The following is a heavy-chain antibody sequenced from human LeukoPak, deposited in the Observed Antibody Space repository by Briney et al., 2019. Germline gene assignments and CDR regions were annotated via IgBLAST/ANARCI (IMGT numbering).Heavy chain of an antibody. CDR1: GDSVSSNSAA. V-gene: IGHV6-1*01. Sequence: NLSQTLSLTCAISGDSVSSNSAAWNWIRQSPSRGLEWLGRTYYRSKWYNDYAVSVKSRITINPDTSKNRFSLQLNSVTPEDTAVYYCARDWRGDSGYLHHYSGMDVWGQGTTVTVSS. J-gene: IGHJ6*02. D-gene: IGHD3-22*01. CDR3: ARDWRGDSGYLHHYSGMDV. CDR2: TYYRSKWYN.